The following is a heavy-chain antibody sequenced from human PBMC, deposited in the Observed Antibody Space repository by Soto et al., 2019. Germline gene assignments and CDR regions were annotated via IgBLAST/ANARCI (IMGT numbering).Heavy chain of an antibody. Sequence: GGSLRLSCAASGFTFSDYSMSWVRQTPERGLEWVSTLTRGGTSYYADSVQGRFTVSRDNSKNTVSLQMHSLRAEDTALYYCANLGDLGYCSSTSCYTPLAYYYYGMDVWGQGTTVTVSS. D-gene: IGHD2-2*02. CDR1: GFTFSDYS. J-gene: IGHJ6*02. CDR3: ANLGDLGYCSSTSCYTPLAYYYYGMDV. CDR2: LTRGGTS. V-gene: IGHV3-23*01.